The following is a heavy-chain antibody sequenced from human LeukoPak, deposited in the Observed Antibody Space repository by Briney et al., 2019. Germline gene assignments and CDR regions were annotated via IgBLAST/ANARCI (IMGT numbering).Heavy chain of an antibody. CDR2: IMQDGSEK. CDR3: ARVGGYNYAQEGYYYFGMDV. CDR1: GFTFSSYW. J-gene: IGHJ6*02. Sequence: GSLRLSCAVSGFTFSSYWMTWARQAPGKGLEWVAHIMQDGSEKEYVDSVKGRSTISRDNAKSSLYLQLNSLRDEDTAVYYCARVGGYNYAQEGYYYFGMDVWGQGTTVTVSS. D-gene: IGHD5-18*01. V-gene: IGHV3-7*01.